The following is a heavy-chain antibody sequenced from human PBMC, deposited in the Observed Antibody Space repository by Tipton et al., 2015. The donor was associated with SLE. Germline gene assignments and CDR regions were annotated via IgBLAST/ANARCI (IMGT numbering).Heavy chain of an antibody. CDR1: GNTFTSFA. CDR2: IHSNTGNP. Sequence: QLVQSGSELKKPGASVTVSCKASGNTFTSFAFNWVRQAPGQGLEWMGWIHSNTGNPTYAPGFTGRFVFSLDTSVSTAFPQISSLKAEDTAVYYCAYLPSLIGQMDDFDYWGQGTLVTVSS. J-gene: IGHJ4*02. CDR3: AYLPSLIGQMDDFDY. V-gene: IGHV7-4-1*02. D-gene: IGHD3-3*01.